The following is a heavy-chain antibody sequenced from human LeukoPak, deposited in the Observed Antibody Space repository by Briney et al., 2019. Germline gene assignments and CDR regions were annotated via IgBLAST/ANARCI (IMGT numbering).Heavy chain of an antibody. CDR1: GGSISSGSYY. D-gene: IGHD4-23*01. CDR3: ARGESNVVVTSFDY. J-gene: IGHJ4*02. Sequence: SETLSLTCTVSGGSISSGSYYWSWIRQPAGKGLEWIGRIYTSGSTNYNPSLKSRVTISVDTSKNQFSLKLSSVTAADTAVYYCARGESNVVVTSFDYWGQGTLVTVSS. CDR2: IYTSGST. V-gene: IGHV4-61*02.